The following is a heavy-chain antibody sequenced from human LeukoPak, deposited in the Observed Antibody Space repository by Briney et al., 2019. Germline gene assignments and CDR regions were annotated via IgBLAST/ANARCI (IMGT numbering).Heavy chain of an antibody. Sequence: SETLSLTCTVSGXSISSYYWSWIRQPPGKGLEWIGYIYYSGSTNYNPSLKSRVTISVDTSKNQFSLKLSSVTAADTAVYYCARVGGDCSGGSCYVDNDAFDIWGQGTMVTVSS. CDR3: ARVGGDCSGGSCYVDNDAFDI. J-gene: IGHJ3*02. D-gene: IGHD2-15*01. CDR1: GXSISSYY. CDR2: IYYSGST. V-gene: IGHV4-59*01.